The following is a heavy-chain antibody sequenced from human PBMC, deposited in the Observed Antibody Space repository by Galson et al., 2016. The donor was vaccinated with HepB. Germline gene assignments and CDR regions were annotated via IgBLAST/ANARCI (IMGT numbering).Heavy chain of an antibody. J-gene: IGHJ4*02. CDR3: ARDTGGYDC. CDR2: IIPVFAAI. D-gene: IGHD5-12*01. V-gene: IGHV1-69*13. Sequence: SVKVSCKASGGNFRTYAISWVRQAPGQGLEWMGGIIPVFAAINYAQKFQARVTISADESTSTVYMELNSLRSEDTAAYYCARDTGGYDCWGQGTPVTVSS. CDR1: GGNFRTYA.